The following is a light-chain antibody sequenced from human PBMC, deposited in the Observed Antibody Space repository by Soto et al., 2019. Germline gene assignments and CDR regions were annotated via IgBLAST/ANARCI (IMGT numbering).Light chain of an antibody. CDR3: QQYNSYTWT. CDR2: AAS. CDR1: QSISSY. J-gene: IGKJ1*01. Sequence: DIQMTQSPSSLSASVGDRVTITCRASQSISSYLNWYQQKPGKAPNLLIYAASSLQSGVPSRFSGSESGTDFTLTISSLQPEDFATYYCQQYNSYTWTFGQGTKVEIK. V-gene: IGKV1-39*01.